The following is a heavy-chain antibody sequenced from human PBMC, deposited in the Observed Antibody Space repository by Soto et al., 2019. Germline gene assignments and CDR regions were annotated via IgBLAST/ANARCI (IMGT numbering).Heavy chain of an antibody. V-gene: IGHV4-39*01. D-gene: IGHD6-19*01. CDR2: IYYSGSI. CDR3: ARQSSGWYNWFDP. CDR1: GGSISSSSYY. J-gene: IGHJ5*02. Sequence: QLQLQESGPGLVKPSETLSLTCSVSGGSISSSSYYWGWIRQPPGKGLEWIGSIYYSGSIDYNPSIKSRVTISVHTSKNQFSLKLSSVTAAETAVYYCARQSSGWYNWFDPWGQGTLVTVSS.